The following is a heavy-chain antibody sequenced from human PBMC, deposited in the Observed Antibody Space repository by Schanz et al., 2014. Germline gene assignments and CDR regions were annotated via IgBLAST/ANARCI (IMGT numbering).Heavy chain of an antibody. J-gene: IGHJ6*03. D-gene: IGHD4-17*01. CDR3: AGDGDGFYHTYCMDV. Sequence: EGQLLESGGGLIQPGGSLRLSCAASGFTFSSYAMSWVRQAPGKGLEWVSTISASGGSTYYADSVKGRFTVSRDNARISLYLHMYSLGADYTAVYSCAGDGDGFYHTYCMDVWGKGTTVTVSS. V-gene: IGHV3-23*01. CDR1: GFTFSSYA. CDR2: ISASGGST.